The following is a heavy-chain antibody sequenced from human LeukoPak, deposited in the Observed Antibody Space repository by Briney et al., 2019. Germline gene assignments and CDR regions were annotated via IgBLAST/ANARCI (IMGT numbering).Heavy chain of an antibody. CDR1: GFTFSSYG. V-gene: IGHV3-30*03. CDR3: ARGSVWGSYRPEYFDY. J-gene: IGHJ4*02. CDR2: ISYDGSNK. D-gene: IGHD3-16*02. Sequence: GGSLRLSCAASGFTFSSYGMHWVRQAPGKGLEWVAVISYDGSNKYYADSVKGRFTISRDNSKNTLYLQMNSLRAEDTAVYYCARGSVWGSYRPEYFDYWGQGTLVTVSS.